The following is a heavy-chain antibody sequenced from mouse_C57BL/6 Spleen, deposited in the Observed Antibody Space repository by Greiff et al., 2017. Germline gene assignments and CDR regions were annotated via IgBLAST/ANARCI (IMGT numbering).Heavy chain of an antibody. CDR2: IHPNSGST. D-gene: IGHD2-10*02. CDR3: ARVGALDYFDY. CDR1: GYTFTSYW. J-gene: IGHJ2*01. V-gene: IGHV1-64*01. Sequence: VQLQQPGAELVKPGASVKLSCKASGYTFTSYWMHWVKQRPGQGLEWIGMIHPNSGSTNYNEKFKSKATLTVDKSSSTAYMQLSSLTSEDSAVYYCARVGALDYFDYWGQGTTLTVSS.